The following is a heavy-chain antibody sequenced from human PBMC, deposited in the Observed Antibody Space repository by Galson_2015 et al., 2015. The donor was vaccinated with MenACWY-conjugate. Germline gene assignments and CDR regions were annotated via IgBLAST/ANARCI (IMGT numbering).Heavy chain of an antibody. CDR3: ARYPTYDSSGYYSYFDY. J-gene: IGHJ4*02. D-gene: IGHD3-22*01. V-gene: IGHV1-69*04. CDR1: GGTFSSYA. CDR2: IIPILGIE. Sequence: SVKVSCKASGGTFSSYAISWVRQAPGQGLEWMGRIIPILGIENYAQKFQGRVTITADKSTSTAYMELSSLRSEDTAVYYCARYPTYDSSGYYSYFDYWGQGTLVTVSS.